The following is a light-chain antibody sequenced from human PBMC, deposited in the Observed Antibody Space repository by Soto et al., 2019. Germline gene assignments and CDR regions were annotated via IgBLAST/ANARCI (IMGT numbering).Light chain of an antibody. V-gene: IGLV2-14*01. Sequence: QSVLAQPASVSGSPGQSITISCTGTSSDVGAYNYVSWYQQHPGKAPKLMIYEVSNRPSGVSHRFSGSKSDNTASLTISGLQTGDEADYYCSSYTSSRTLVFGTGTKVTVL. CDR3: SSYTSSRTLV. J-gene: IGLJ1*01. CDR1: SSDVGAYNY. CDR2: EVS.